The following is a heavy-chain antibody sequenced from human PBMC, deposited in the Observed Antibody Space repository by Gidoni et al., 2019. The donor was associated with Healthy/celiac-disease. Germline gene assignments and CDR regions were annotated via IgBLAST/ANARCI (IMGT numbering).Heavy chain of an antibody. V-gene: IGHV3-33*01. J-gene: IGHJ6*02. D-gene: IGHD1-20*01. Sequence: QVQLVESGGGVVQPGRSLRLSCAASGFTFSSYAMHWVRQAPGKGLEWVAVIWYDGSNKYYADSVKGRFTISRDNSKNTLYLQMNSLRAEDTAVYYCARAGPSITGTNPYYYYYGMDVWGQGTTVTVSS. CDR3: ARAGPSITGTNPYYYYYGMDV. CDR2: IWYDGSNK. CDR1: GFTFSSYA.